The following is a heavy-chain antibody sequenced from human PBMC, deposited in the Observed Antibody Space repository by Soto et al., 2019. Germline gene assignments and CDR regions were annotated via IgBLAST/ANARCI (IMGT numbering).Heavy chain of an antibody. CDR1: GFTFSSYA. Sequence: PGGSLRLSCAASGFTFSSYAMHWVRQAPGKGLEWVAVISYDGSNKYYADSVKGRFTISRDNSKNTLYLQMNSLRAEDTAVYYCARLDTRYYFDYWGQGTLVTVSS. V-gene: IGHV3-30-3*01. D-gene: IGHD5-18*01. CDR3: ARLDTRYYFDY. CDR2: ISYDGSNK. J-gene: IGHJ4*02.